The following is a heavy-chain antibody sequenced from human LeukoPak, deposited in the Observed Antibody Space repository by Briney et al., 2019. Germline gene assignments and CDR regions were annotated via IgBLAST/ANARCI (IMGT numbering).Heavy chain of an antibody. Sequence: SETLSLTCTVSGGSISSYYWSWIRQPPGKGLEWIGYIYYSGSSNYNPSLKSRVTISVDTSKNQFSLKLSSVTAADTAVYYCARQGAAAVYDYWGQGTLVTVSS. CDR2: IYYSGSS. D-gene: IGHD6-13*01. CDR1: GGSISSYY. V-gene: IGHV4-59*08. J-gene: IGHJ4*02. CDR3: ARQGAAAVYDY.